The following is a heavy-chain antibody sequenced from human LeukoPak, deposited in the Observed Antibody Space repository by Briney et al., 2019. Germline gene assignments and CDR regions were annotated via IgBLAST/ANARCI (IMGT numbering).Heavy chain of an antibody. CDR1: GFTFSSYG. J-gene: IGHJ3*02. CDR3: ARPAYSSFRDDAFDI. V-gene: IGHV3-33*01. D-gene: IGHD6-6*01. Sequence: GGSLRLSCAASGFTFSSYGMHWVRQAPGKGLEWVAVIWYDGSNKYYADSVKGLFTISRDNSKNTLYLQMNSLRAEDTAVYYCARPAYSSFRDDAFDIWGQGTMVTVSS. CDR2: IWYDGSNK.